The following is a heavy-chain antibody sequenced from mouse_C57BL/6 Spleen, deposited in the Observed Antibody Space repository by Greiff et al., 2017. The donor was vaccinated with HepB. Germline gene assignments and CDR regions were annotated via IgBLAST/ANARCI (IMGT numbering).Heavy chain of an antibody. J-gene: IGHJ4*01. CDR3: ARKGLGPYYAMEY. V-gene: IGHV1-81*01. Sequence: VKLQESGAELARPGASVKLSCKASGYTFTSYGISWVKQRTGQGLEWIGEIYPRSGNTYYNEKFKGKATLTADKSSSTAYMELRSLTSEDSAVYFCARKGLGPYYAMEYWGQGTSVTVSS. D-gene: IGHD4-1*01. CDR1: GYTFTSYG. CDR2: IYPRSGNT.